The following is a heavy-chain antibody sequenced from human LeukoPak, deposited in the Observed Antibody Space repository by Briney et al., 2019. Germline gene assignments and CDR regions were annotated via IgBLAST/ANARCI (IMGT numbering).Heavy chain of an antibody. CDR3: AREMNSGYDEGGLEY. D-gene: IGHD5-12*01. J-gene: IGHJ4*02. CDR2: INPNSGGT. Sequence: ASVKVSCKASGYTFTGYYIHWVRQAPGQGLEWMGWINPNSGGTNYAQNFQGRVTLTRDMSISTAYVELSRLRSDDTAVYYCAREMNSGYDEGGLEYWGQGTLVTVSS. CDR1: GYTFTGYY. V-gene: IGHV1-2*02.